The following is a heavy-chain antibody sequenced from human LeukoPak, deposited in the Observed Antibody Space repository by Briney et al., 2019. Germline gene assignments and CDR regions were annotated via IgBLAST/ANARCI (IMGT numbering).Heavy chain of an antibody. Sequence: GGSLRLSCAASGFAFSSYAMSWVRQAPGKGLEWVSAISGSGGSTYYADSVKGRFTISRDNSKNTLYLQMNSLRAEDTAVYYCAKDGKTSYYGGNFFQAYWGQGTLVTVSS. D-gene: IGHD4-23*01. J-gene: IGHJ4*02. V-gene: IGHV3-23*01. CDR1: GFAFSSYA. CDR2: ISGSGGST. CDR3: AKDGKTSYYGGNFFQAY.